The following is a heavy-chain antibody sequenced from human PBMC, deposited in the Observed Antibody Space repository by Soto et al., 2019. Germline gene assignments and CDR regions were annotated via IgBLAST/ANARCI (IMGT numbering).Heavy chain of an antibody. Sequence: QVQLAESGGGVVQPGRSLRLSCAASGFTFNNYGMHWVRQAPGKGLEWVAVVWYDGSIEYYADSVKDRFTISRDNFKNTVALQMNSLRAEDTAVYYCARPSAVAGIYFDAFDIWGRGTMVTVSS. CDR2: VWYDGSIE. D-gene: IGHD6-19*01. J-gene: IGHJ3*02. CDR3: ARPSAVAGIYFDAFDI. V-gene: IGHV3-33*01. CDR1: GFTFNNYG.